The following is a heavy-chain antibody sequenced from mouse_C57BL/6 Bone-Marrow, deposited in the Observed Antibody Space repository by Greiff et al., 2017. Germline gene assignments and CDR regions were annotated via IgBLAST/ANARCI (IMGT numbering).Heavy chain of an antibody. V-gene: IGHV1-26*01. D-gene: IGHD2-4*01. CDR1: GYTFTDYY. CDR2: INPNNGGT. Sequence: VQLQQSGPELVKPGASVKISCKASGYTFTDYYMNWVKQSHGKSLEWIGDINPNNGGTSYNQKFKGKATLTVDKSSSTAYMELRSLTSEDSAGYYCATCCYDYDGYWGQGTTLTVSS. CDR3: ATCCYDYDGY. J-gene: IGHJ2*01.